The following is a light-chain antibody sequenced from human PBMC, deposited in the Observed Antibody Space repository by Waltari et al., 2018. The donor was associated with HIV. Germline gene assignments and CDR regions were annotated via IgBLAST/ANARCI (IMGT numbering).Light chain of an antibody. CDR1: EDVRNF. CDR2: AAS. CDR3: QSYNSGPRT. J-gene: IGKJ2*01. V-gene: IGKV1-27*01. Sequence: DIQMTQSPSSVSASVGDRVTITCRASEDVRNFLAWYQQKPGRVPSLLIYAASTLHSGVASRFSGSGSGTDFTLTIDRLQPEDVATYYCQSYNSGPRTFGPGTKLE.